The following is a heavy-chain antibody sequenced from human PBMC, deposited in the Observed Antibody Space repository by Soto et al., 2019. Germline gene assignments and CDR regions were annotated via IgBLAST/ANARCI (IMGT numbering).Heavy chain of an antibody. V-gene: IGHV4-34*01. J-gene: IGHJ5*02. D-gene: IGHD3-10*01. Sequence: SETLSLTCAVYGGSFSGYYWSWIRQPPGKGLEWIGEINHSGSTNYNPSLKSRVTISVDTSKNQFSLKLSSVTAADTAVYYCARVSRERSGSYYVWWFDPWGQGTLVSVSS. CDR1: GGSFSGYY. CDR3: ARVSRERSGSYYVWWFDP. CDR2: INHSGST.